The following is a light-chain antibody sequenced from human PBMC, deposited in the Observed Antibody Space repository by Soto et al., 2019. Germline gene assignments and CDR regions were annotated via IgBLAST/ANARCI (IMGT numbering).Light chain of an antibody. Sequence: HSLLTQPPSASGSPGQSVTISCTGTSSDVGGYKYVSWYQQHPGKVPKLMIYEVSKRPSGVPDRFSGSKSGNTASLTVSGLQAEDEADYYCSSYAGSNTDYVFGTGTKVTVL. CDR3: SSYAGSNTDYV. V-gene: IGLV2-8*01. CDR1: SSDVGGYKY. CDR2: EVS. J-gene: IGLJ1*01.